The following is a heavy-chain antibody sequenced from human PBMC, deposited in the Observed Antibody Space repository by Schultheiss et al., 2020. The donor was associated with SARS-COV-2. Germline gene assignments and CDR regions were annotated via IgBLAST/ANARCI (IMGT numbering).Heavy chain of an antibody. CDR2: ISGSGGST. Sequence: GESLKISCAASGFTFSSYAMSWVRQAPGKGLEWVSAISGSGGSTYYADSVKGRFTISRDNSGNTLYLEMNTLRAEDTAVYYCAKDQTYDYWGQGTLVTVSS. CDR3: AKDQTYDY. J-gene: IGHJ4*02. CDR1: GFTFSSYA. V-gene: IGHV3-23*01.